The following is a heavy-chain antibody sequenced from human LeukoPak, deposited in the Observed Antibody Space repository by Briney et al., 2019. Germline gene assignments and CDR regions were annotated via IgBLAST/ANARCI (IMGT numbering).Heavy chain of an antibody. D-gene: IGHD3-9*01. J-gene: IGHJ4*02. Sequence: ASVKVSCKASGGTVSSYAISWVRQAPGQGLEWMGGIIPIFGTANYAQKFQGRVTITADESTSTAYMELSSLRSEDTAVYYCARGILTGLRNYFDYWGQGTLVTVSS. CDR3: ARGILTGLRNYFDY. V-gene: IGHV1-69*13. CDR2: IIPIFGTA. CDR1: GGTVSSYA.